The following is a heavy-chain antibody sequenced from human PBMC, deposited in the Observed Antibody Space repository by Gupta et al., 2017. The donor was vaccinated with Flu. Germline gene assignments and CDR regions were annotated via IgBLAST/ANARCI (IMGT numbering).Heavy chain of an antibody. D-gene: IGHD6-19*01. CDR2: IGGGGGSA. J-gene: IGHJ4*02. V-gene: IGHV3-23*01. Sequence: RQAPGKGLEWVSVIGGGGGSAYYADSVKGRFTISRDNSKNTLYLQMNSLRAEDTAVYYCAKEKDSSGWYIDHWGQGTLVTGSS. CDR3: AKEKDSSGWYIDH.